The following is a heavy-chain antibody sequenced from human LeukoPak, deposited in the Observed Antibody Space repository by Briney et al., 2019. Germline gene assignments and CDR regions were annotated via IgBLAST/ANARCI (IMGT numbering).Heavy chain of an antibody. V-gene: IGHV4-30-4*08. CDR2: IYYSGST. J-gene: IGHJ4*02. CDR1: GGSISSGDYY. Sequence: SETLSLTCTVSGGSISSGDYYWSWIRQPPGKGLEWIGYIYYSGSTYYNPSLKSRATISVDTSKNQFSLKLSSVTAADTAVYYCARAPSSPYFSGGSCYSAVSYYFDYWGQGALVTVSS. CDR3: ARAPSSPYFSGGSCYSAVSYYFDY. D-gene: IGHD2-15*01.